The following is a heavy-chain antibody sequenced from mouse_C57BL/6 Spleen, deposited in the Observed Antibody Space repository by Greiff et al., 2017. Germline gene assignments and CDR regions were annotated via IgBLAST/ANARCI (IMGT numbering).Heavy chain of an antibody. V-gene: IGHV2-2*01. CDR2: IWSGGST. Sequence: VMLVESGPGLVQPSQSLSITCTVSGFSLTSYGVHWVRQSPGKGLEWLGVIWSGGSTDYNAAFISRLSISKDNSKSKVFFKMNSLQADDKAIYYCARNERFYYAMDYWGQGPSVTVS. J-gene: IGHJ4*01. CDR1: GFSLTSYG. CDR3: ARNERFYYAMDY.